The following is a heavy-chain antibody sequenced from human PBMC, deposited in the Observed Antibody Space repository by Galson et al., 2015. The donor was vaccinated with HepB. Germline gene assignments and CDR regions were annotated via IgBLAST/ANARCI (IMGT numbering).Heavy chain of an antibody. CDR2: INHSGST. Sequence: TLSLTCAVYGGSFSGYYWSRIRQPPGKGLEWIGEINHSGSTNYNPSLKSRVTISVDTSKNQFSLKLSSVTAADTAVYYCARVTAEQDGYCSGGSCYSIDYWGQGTLVTVSS. CDR3: ARVTAEQDGYCSGGSCYSIDY. CDR1: GGSFSGYY. J-gene: IGHJ4*02. V-gene: IGHV4-34*01. D-gene: IGHD2-15*01.